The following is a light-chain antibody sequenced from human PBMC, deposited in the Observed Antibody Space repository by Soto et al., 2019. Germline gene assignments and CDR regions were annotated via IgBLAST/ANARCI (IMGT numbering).Light chain of an antibody. CDR1: SSDVGRYNF. CDR3: SSYTSSTTDV. V-gene: IGLV2-14*01. CDR2: DVS. Sequence: QSVLTQPASVSGSSGQSVTISCTGTSSDVGRYNFVSWYQQHPGKAPKLMIYDVSNRPSGVSNRFSGSKSDNTASLTISGLQAEDEADYYCSSYTSSTTDVFGTGTKSPS. J-gene: IGLJ1*01.